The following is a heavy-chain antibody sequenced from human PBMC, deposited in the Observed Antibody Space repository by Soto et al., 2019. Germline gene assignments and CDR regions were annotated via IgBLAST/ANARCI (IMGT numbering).Heavy chain of an antibody. D-gene: IGHD6-19*01. CDR2: ISGSGGST. V-gene: IGHV3-23*01. J-gene: IGHJ4*02. CDR3: AKELHTSSGWSQVIY. Sequence: GXSLRPSCAASGFTFSSYALSWFRQAPGKGLEWVSAISGSGGSTYYADSVKGRFTISRDNSKNTLYLQMNSLRAEDTAVYYCAKELHTSSGWSQVIYWGQGTLVTVS. CDR1: GFTFSSYA.